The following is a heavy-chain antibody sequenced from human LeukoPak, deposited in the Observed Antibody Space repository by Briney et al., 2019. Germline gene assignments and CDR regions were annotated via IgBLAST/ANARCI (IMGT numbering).Heavy chain of an antibody. CDR1: RFSFSSYA. CDR3: ARLTGYSSESWFDP. Sequence: GSLRLSCAASRFSFSSYAMSWIRQPPGKGLEWIEYIYYSGSTNYNPSLKSRVTISVDTSKNQFSLKLSSVTAADTAVYYCARLTGYSSESWFDPWGQGTLVTVSS. J-gene: IGHJ5*02. D-gene: IGHD3-9*01. CDR2: IYYSGST. V-gene: IGHV4-59*01.